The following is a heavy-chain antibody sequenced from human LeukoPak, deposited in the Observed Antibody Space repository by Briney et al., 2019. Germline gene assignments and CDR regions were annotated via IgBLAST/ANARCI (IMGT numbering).Heavy chain of an antibody. D-gene: IGHD4-23*01. V-gene: IGHV1-46*01. CDR2: INPSGGST. J-gene: IGHJ5*02. Sequence: ASVKASCKASGYTFTSYYMHWVRQAPGQGLEWMGIINPSGGSTSYAQKFQGRVTMTRDTSTSTAYMELSRLRSDDTAVYYCARIVGTTVVTRTNWFDPWGQGTLVTVSS. CDR1: GYTFTSYY. CDR3: ARIVGTTVVTRTNWFDP.